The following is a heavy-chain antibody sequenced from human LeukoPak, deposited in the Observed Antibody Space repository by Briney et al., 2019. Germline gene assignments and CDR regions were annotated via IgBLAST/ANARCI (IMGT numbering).Heavy chain of an antibody. Sequence: GGSLRLSCSASGFTFSSSALHWVRQAPGKGLEYVSAINSNGGSTYYADSVKGRFTISRDNSKNTLYLQMSSLRAEDTAFYYCVKDQGSSSWFDFDYWGQGTLVTVSS. J-gene: IGHJ4*02. CDR3: VKDQGSSSWFDFDY. CDR2: INSNGGST. V-gene: IGHV3-64D*06. D-gene: IGHD6-13*01. CDR1: GFTFSSSA.